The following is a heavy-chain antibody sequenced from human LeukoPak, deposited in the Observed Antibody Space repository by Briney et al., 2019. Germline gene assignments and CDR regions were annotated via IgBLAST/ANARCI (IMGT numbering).Heavy chain of an antibody. CDR2: ISWNSGSI. Sequence: PGRSLRLSCAASGFTFDDYAMHWVRQAPGKGLEWVSGISWNSGSIGYADSVKGRFTISRDNAKNSLYLQMNSLRAEDTAVYYCAKDPTSYQGDYWGQGTLVTVSS. D-gene: IGHD2-2*01. J-gene: IGHJ4*02. V-gene: IGHV3-9*01. CDR1: GFTFDDYA. CDR3: AKDPTSYQGDY.